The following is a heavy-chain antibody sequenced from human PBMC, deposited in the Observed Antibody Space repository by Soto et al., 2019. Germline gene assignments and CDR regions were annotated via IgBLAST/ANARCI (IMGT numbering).Heavy chain of an antibody. CDR3: TSAAVSKTGLDV. Sequence: GGSLRLSCAASGFTFSDHYMDWVRQAPGKGLEWVGRTRDKPNSYTTEYAASVKGRFTISRDDSENSVYLQMNSLKTEDTAVYYCTSAAVSKTGLDVWGQGTTVTVPS. V-gene: IGHV3-72*01. J-gene: IGHJ6*02. CDR1: GFTFSDHY. CDR2: TRDKPNSYTT. D-gene: IGHD4-4*01.